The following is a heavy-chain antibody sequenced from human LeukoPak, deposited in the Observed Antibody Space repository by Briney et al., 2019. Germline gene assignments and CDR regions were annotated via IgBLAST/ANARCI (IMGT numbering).Heavy chain of an antibody. J-gene: IGHJ6*02. CDR1: GGTFSSYA. D-gene: IGHD2-15*01. CDR3: ARCCSGGSCYYDYYYGMDV. CDR2: IIPIFGTA. V-gene: IGHV1-69*13. Sequence: SVKVSCKASGGTFSSYAISWVRQAPGQGLEWMGGIIPIFGTADYAQKFQGRVTITADESTSTAYMELSSLRSEDTAVYYCARCCSGGSCYYDYYYGMDVWGQGTTVTVSS.